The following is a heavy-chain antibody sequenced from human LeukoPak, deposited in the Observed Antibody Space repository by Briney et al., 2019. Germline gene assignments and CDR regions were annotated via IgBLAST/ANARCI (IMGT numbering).Heavy chain of an antibody. V-gene: IGHV6-1*01. CDR2: TYYRSKWYN. CDR3: AMSSLADIYSSSWSGAFDI. CDR1: GDSVSSNSAA. Sequence: SQTLSLTCAISGDSVSSNSAAWNWIRQSPSRGLEWLGRTYYRSKWYNDYAVSVKSRITINPDTSKNQFSLQLNSVTPEDTAVYYCAMSSLADIYSSSWSGAFDIWGQGTMVTVSS. J-gene: IGHJ3*02. D-gene: IGHD6-13*01.